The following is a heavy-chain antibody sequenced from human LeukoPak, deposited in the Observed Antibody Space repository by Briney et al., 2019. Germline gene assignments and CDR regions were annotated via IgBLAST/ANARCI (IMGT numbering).Heavy chain of an antibody. Sequence: XYAXXWVRQAPXXGLEWVSAISGSGGSTYYADSVKGRFTISRDNSKNTLYLQMNSLRAEDTAVYYCAKGDYGDYLIDYWGQGTLVTVSS. J-gene: IGHJ4*02. D-gene: IGHD4-17*01. CDR2: ISGSGGST. CDR1: XYA. CDR3: AKGDYGDYLIDY. V-gene: IGHV3-23*01.